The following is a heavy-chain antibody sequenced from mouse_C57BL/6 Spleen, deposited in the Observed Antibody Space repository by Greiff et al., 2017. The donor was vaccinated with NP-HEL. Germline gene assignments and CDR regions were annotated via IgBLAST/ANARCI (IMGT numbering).Heavy chain of an antibody. V-gene: IGHV1-64*01. D-gene: IGHD1-1*01. CDR1: GYTFTSYW. CDR2: IHPNSGST. Sequence: VKLQQPGAELVKPGASVKLSCKASGYTFTSYWMHWVKQRPGQGLEWIGMIHPNSGSTNYNEKFKSKATLTVDKSSSTAYMQLSSLTSEDSAVYYCARQGFGTVVAGFDYWGQGTTLTVSS. J-gene: IGHJ2*01. CDR3: ARQGFGTVVAGFDY.